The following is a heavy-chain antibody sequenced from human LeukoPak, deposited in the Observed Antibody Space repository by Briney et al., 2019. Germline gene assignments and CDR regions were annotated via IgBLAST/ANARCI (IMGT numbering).Heavy chain of an antibody. V-gene: IGHV4-34*01. Sequence: SETLSLTCAVYDESFSGYYWIWIRQPPGKGLEWIGEINHSGSTNYTPSLKSRVTISADTSKNQLSLKLSSVTAADTAVYYCARDVGYSRMRRYFDYWGQGTLVTVSS. CDR2: INHSGST. J-gene: IGHJ4*02. CDR1: DESFSGYY. CDR3: ARDVGYSRMRRYFDY. D-gene: IGHD6-13*01.